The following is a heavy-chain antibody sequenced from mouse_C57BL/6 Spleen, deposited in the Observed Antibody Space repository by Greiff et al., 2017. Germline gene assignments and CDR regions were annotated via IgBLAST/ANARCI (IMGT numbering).Heavy chain of an antibody. Sequence: EVKVVESGGDLVKPGGSLKLSCAASGFTFSSYGMSWVRPTPDKRLEWVATISSGGSYTYYPDSVKGRFTISRDNAKNTLYLQMSSLKSEDTAMYYCARHYYGSSYDWYFDVWGTGTTGTVSS. V-gene: IGHV5-6*01. CDR2: ISSGGSYT. CDR3: ARHYYGSSYDWYFDV. D-gene: IGHD1-1*01. J-gene: IGHJ1*03. CDR1: GFTFSSYG.